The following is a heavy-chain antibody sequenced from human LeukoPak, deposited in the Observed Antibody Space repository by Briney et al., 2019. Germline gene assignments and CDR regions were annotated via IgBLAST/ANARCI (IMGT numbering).Heavy chain of an antibody. D-gene: IGHD4-17*01. CDR1: GGTFTSYA. V-gene: IGHV1-69*13. CDR3: ARDHNAHYCDYVLDY. CDR2: IIPIFGTA. Sequence: SVKVSCKASGGTFTSYAISWVRQAPGQGLEWMGGIIPIFGTANYAQKFQGRVTITADESTSTAYMELSSLTSEDTAVYYCARDHNAHYCDYVLDYWGQGTLVTVSS. J-gene: IGHJ4*02.